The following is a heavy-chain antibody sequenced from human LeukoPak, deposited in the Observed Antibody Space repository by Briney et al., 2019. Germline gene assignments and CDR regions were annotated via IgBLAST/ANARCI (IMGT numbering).Heavy chain of an antibody. J-gene: IGHJ5*02. CDR1: GGSFSGYY. V-gene: IGHV4-34*01. CDR2: INHSGST. CDR3: ARTPAYRVYGSGSYYNQNWFDP. D-gene: IGHD3-10*01. Sequence: KPSETLSLTCAVYGGSFSGYYWSWIRQPPGKGLEWIGEINHSGSTNYNPSLKSRVTISVDTSKNQFSLKLSSVTAADTAVYYCARTPAYRVYGSGSYYNQNWFDPWGQGTLVTVSS.